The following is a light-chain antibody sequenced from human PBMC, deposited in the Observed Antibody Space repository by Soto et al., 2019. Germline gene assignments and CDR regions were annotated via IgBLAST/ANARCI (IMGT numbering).Light chain of an antibody. CDR1: SSDIGTYDH. J-gene: IGLJ1*01. CDR2: SVS. CDR3: LSYPVSRSHV. Sequence: QSALTQPASVSGSPGQSITISCSGTSSDIGTYDHVAWFQQFPGKTPKLVIYSVSDRPSGVSYRFSGSKSGNTASLTISGLQADDEADYYCLSYPVSRSHVSGAGTSVTV. V-gene: IGLV2-14*01.